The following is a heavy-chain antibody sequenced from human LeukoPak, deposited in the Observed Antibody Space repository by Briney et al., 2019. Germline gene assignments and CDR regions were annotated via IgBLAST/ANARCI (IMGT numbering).Heavy chain of an antibody. CDR3: ARADLEYCSITSCYYFDY. CDR1: GYTFTGYY. D-gene: IGHD2-2*01. V-gene: IGHV1-2*02. J-gene: IGHJ4*02. Sequence: ASVKVSCKASGYTFTGYYMHWVRQAPGQGLEWMGSINPKSGGTNHAQKFQGRVTMTRDTSISTAYMELSGLRSDDTAIYYCARADLEYCSITSCYYFDYWGQGTLVTVSS. CDR2: INPKSGGT.